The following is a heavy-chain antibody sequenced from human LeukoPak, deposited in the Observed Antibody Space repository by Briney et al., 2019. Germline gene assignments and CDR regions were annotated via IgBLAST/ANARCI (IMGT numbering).Heavy chain of an antibody. D-gene: IGHD1-1*01. CDR1: GGSISSGSYY. V-gene: IGHV4-61*02. CDR2: IYTSGST. J-gene: IGHJ4*02. Sequence: SQTLSLTCTVSGGSISSGSYYWSWIRQPAGKGLEWIGRIYTSGSTNYNPSLKSRVTISVDTSKKQFSLKLSSVTAADTAVYYCARDLTIYYFDYWGQGTLVTVSS. CDR3: ARDLTIYYFDY.